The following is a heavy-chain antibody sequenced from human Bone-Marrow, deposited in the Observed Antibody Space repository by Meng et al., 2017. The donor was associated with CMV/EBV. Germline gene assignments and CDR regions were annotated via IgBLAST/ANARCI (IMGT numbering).Heavy chain of an antibody. CDR2: ISSSGSTI. V-gene: IGHV3-11*01. J-gene: IGHJ6*02. Sequence: SCAASGFNFSDYYMSWIRQAPGKGLEWVSYISSSGSTIYYADSVKGRFTISRDNAKNSLYLQMNSLRAEDTAVYYCARDSETGGMDVWGQGTTVTVSS. CDR3: ARDSETGGMDV. CDR1: GFNFSDYY.